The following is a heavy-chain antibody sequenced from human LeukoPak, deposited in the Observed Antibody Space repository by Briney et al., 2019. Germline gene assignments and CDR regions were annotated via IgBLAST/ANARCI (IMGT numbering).Heavy chain of an antibody. V-gene: IGHV4-4*07. Sequence: PSETLSLTYTVSGGSINNYYWSWIRQPAGKGLEWIGRIYTRGSTNYNPSLKSQVTMSVDTSQNQFSLKLSSVTAATTAAYYCARAGYSSSTTLYYYDSYMDVWGKGTTVTVSS. CDR1: GGSINNYY. CDR2: IYTRGST. CDR3: ARAGYSSSTTLYYYDSYMDV. J-gene: IGHJ6*03. D-gene: IGHD6-6*01.